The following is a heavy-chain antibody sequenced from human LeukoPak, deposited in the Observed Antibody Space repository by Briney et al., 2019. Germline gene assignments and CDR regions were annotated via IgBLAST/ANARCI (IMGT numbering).Heavy chain of an antibody. V-gene: IGHV4-61*02. CDR3: ARELVYSYGHFDY. CDR1: GGSISSGSYY. D-gene: IGHD5-18*01. CDR2: IYTSGST. Sequence: KPSQTLSLTCTVSGGSISSGSYYWSWIRQPAGKGLEWIGRIYTSGSTNYNPSLKSRVTISVDTSKNQFSLKLSSVTAAGTAVYYCARELVYSYGHFDYWGQGTLVTVSS. J-gene: IGHJ4*02.